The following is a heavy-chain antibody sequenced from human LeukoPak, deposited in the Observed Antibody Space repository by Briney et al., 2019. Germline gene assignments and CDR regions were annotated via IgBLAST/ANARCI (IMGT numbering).Heavy chain of an antibody. CDR1: GGSISSYY. Sequence: SETLSLTCTVSGGSISSYYWSWIRQPPGKGLEWIGYIYYSGSTNYNPSLKSRVTISVDTSKNQFSLKLSSVTAADTAVYYCARGAQGYSYGLSTLWYYYYYMDVWGKGTTVTISS. CDR2: IYYSGST. D-gene: IGHD5-18*01. J-gene: IGHJ6*03. V-gene: IGHV4-59*01. CDR3: ARGAQGYSYGLSTLWYYYYYMDV.